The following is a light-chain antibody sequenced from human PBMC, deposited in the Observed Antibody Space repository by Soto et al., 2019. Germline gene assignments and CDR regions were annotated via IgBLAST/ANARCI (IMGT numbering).Light chain of an antibody. CDR2: GAS. V-gene: IGKV3-20*01. CDR3: QQYGSSPAT. J-gene: IGKJ1*01. Sequence: EIVLTQSPGTLSLSPGERATLSCRASQSVSSSYLAWYQQKPGQAPRVLIYGASSRATGIPYMFSGRGSGTIFTLTISMPEPEDFAVYYCQQYGSSPATFGQGTKVEIK. CDR1: QSVSSSY.